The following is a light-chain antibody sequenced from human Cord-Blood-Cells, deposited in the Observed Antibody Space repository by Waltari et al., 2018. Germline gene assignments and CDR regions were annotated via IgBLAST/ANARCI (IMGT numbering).Light chain of an antibody. CDR1: SSDVGGYNS. V-gene: IGLV2-14*01. CDR2: EVS. Sequence: QSALTQPASVSGPPGPSITISCTGTSSDVGGYNSVPWYQQHLGNAPKPMIYEVSNRPSGVSKRFSGSKSCNTASLTISGLQAEDEADYYCSSYTSSSTLVFGTGTKVTVL. CDR3: SSYTSSSTLV. J-gene: IGLJ1*01.